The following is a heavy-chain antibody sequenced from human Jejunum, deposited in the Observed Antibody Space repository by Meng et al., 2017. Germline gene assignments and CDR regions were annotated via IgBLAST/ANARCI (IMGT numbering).Heavy chain of an antibody. CDR1: GFTFSNYP. D-gene: IGHD3-9*01. CDR3: AKKRDYLTGFYFGMDV. Sequence: QVQLVESGGGVVQPGRSLRLSCAASGFTFSNYPMHWVRQAPGKGLEWVALISYDGNNKYYADSVKGRFTISRDNSNNTLYLQLNSLRVEDTAVYYCAKKRDYLTGFYFGMDVWGQGTTVTVSS. J-gene: IGHJ6*02. V-gene: IGHV3-30*14. CDR2: ISYDGNNK.